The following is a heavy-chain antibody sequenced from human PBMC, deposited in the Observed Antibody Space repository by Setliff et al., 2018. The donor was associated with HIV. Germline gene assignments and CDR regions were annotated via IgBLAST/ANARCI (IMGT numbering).Heavy chain of an antibody. CDR2: IIPMFGTA. CDR3: ARDRSNYVGLDAFDI. Sequence: GASVKVSCKASGGTLSSFAIHWVRQAPGQGLEWMGGIIPMFGTANYAQKFHGRVTITADESTNTAYMELSSLGSEDTAVYYCARDRSNYVGLDAFDIWGQGTMVTVSS. D-gene: IGHD4-4*01. J-gene: IGHJ3*02. CDR1: GGTLSSFA. V-gene: IGHV1-69*13.